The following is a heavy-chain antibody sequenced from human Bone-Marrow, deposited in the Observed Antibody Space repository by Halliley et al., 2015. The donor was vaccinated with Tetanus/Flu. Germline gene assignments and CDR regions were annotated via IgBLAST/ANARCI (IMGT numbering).Heavy chain of an antibody. CDR2: ISGSGSDP. Sequence: KGRGWVSAISGSGSDPNYAESVKGRFPVSRDNSKNTVCLEMNSLRAEDTAVYYCARHNAWFDPWGQGTVVTVSS. J-gene: IGHJ5*02. V-gene: IGHV3-23*01. CDR3: ARHNAWFDP.